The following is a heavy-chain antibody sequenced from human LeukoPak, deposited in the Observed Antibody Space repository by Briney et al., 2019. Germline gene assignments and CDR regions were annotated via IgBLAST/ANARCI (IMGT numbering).Heavy chain of an antibody. CDR3: ARDSGYYDSSGAFDI. D-gene: IGHD3-22*01. CDR1: GLTPADID. J-gene: IGHJ3*02. CDR2: INWNGGSI. V-gene: IGHV3-20*04. Sequence: PGRSLCPSCAVSGLTPADIDITCVCHAPGGGLGWVSGINWNGGSIGYADSVRGRLSISRDNATNSLYPQMNSLLAERPAVYYCARDSGYYDSSGAFDIWGQGTMVTVSS.